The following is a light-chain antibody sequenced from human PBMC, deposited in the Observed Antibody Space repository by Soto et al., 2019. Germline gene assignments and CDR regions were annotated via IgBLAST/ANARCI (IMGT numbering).Light chain of an antibody. CDR3: IQALQTPQS. CDR2: LGS. J-gene: IGKJ2*03. Sequence: DIVMTQSPLSLPVTPGEPASISCRSSQSLLHSNGYNYLDWYLQKPGQSPQLLIYLGSNRASGVPDRFSGSGSGTDFTLKISRVEAVDVGVYYCIQALQTPQSFGQGTKVDIK. CDR1: QSLLHSNGYNY. V-gene: IGKV2-28*01.